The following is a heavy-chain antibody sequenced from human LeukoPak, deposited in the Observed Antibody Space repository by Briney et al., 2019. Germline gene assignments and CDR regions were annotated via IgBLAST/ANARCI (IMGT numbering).Heavy chain of an antibody. CDR2: ISSSSSTI. D-gene: IGHD1-26*01. CDR3: AREFRGGSYPVIDY. Sequence: GGSLRLSCAASGFTFSSYSMNWVRQAPGKGLEWVSYISSSSSTIYYADSVKGRFTISRDNAKNSLYLQMNSLRAEDTAVYYCAREFRGGSYPVIDYWGQGTLVTVSS. CDR1: GFTFSSYS. V-gene: IGHV3-48*04. J-gene: IGHJ4*02.